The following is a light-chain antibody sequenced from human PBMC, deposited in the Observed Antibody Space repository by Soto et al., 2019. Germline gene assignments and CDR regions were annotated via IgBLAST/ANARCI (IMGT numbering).Light chain of an antibody. CDR3: QQYGASPPSWT. V-gene: IGKV3-20*01. CDR1: QSVSSSY. Sequence: ETVLTQSPGTLSLSPGERATLSCRASQSVSSSYLAWYQQIPGQAPRLLIYGASSRATGIPDRFSGSGSGTDFTLTICRLEPEDFAVYYCQQYGASPPSWTFGQGTKVEIK. CDR2: GAS. J-gene: IGKJ1*01.